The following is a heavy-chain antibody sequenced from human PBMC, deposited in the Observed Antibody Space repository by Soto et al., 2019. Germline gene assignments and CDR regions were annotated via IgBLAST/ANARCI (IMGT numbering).Heavy chain of an antibody. CDR3: AMVLLDSPPEYFQH. J-gene: IGHJ1*01. CDR2: IYPGDSDS. Sequence: PGESLKISCKVSGYSFTTYWIGLVRQMPGKGLEWMGIIYPGDSDSRYSPSFQGQVTISADKSISTAYLQWNSLKASDTAMYYCAMVLLDSPPEYFQHWGQGTLVTVSS. CDR1: GYSFTTYW. V-gene: IGHV5-51*01. D-gene: IGHD3-3*01.